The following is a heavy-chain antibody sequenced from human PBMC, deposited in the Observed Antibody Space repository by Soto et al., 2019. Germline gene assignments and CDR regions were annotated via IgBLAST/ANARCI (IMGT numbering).Heavy chain of an antibody. Sequence: QVQLVESGGGVVQPGGSLRLSCAASGFTFYNYGMHWVRQAPGKGLEWVAGIWHDASNKYYAGSVKGRFTISRDNSKNKLYLPMNSLRADDTAAYYCAREAGYQETIGQRVRDCWGQGIMVTVSS. D-gene: IGHD6-25*01. V-gene: IGHV3-33*01. CDR1: GFTFYNYG. CDR3: AREAGYQETIGQRVRDC. J-gene: IGHJ4*02. CDR2: IWHDASNK.